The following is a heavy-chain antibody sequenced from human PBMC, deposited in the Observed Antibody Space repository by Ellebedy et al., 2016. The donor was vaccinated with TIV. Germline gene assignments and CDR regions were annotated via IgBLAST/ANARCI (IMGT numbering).Heavy chain of an antibody. CDR3: ARGLLRAFDL. CDR1: GFTVRSKY. D-gene: IGHD3-22*01. CDR2: IYSGGTT. J-gene: IGHJ3*01. Sequence: GGSLRLSCAVSGFTVRSKYMSWVRRAPGKGPEWLSVIYSGGTTYYADSVKGRFTIYRDNSEDKLYLQMNSLRAEDTAVYYCARGLLRAFDLWGQGTMVTVSS. V-gene: IGHV3-53*01.